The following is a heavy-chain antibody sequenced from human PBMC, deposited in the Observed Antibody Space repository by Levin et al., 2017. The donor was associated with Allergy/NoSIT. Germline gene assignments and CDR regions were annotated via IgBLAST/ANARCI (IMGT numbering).Heavy chain of an antibody. D-gene: IGHD2-2*01. V-gene: IGHV3-74*01. CDR1: GFTFSNYW. Sequence: PGGSLRLSCAASGFTFSNYWMHWARQAPGKGLVWVSHINSDGSNTNYADSVKGRFTISRDNAKNTLYLQMNSLRDEDTAVYYCARGGCSSTSCLDNWGQGTLVTVSP. CDR3: ARGGCSSTSCLDN. J-gene: IGHJ4*02. CDR2: INSDGSNT.